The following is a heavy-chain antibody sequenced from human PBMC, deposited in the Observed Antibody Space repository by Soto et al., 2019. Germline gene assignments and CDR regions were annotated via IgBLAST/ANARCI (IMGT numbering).Heavy chain of an antibody. V-gene: IGHV4-39*01. CDR2: IYYTGNT. J-gene: IGHJ4*02. Sequence: SETLSLTCSVSGASMNNNSYYWGWIRQPPGKGLEWIGTIYYTGNTFYNPSLRSRVTISVDTSKNQLSLSLTSLTVADTAVYYCARPRWKDGRTWGRGILVT. CDR3: ARPRWKDGRT. CDR1: GASMNNNSYY. D-gene: IGHD1-1*01.